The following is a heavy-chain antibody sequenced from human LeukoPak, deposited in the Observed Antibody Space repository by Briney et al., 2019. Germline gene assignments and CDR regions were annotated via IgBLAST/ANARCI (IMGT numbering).Heavy chain of an antibody. V-gene: IGHV1-2*02. CDR1: GYTFTGYY. D-gene: IGHD3-22*01. Sequence: ASVKVSFKASGYTFTGYYMHWVRQAPGQGLEWMGWINPNSGGTNYAQKFQGRVTMTRDTSISTAYMELSRLRSDDTAVYYCARATYYYDSSGYSPIDYWGQGTLVTVSS. CDR3: ARATYYYDSSGYSPIDY. CDR2: INPNSGGT. J-gene: IGHJ4*02.